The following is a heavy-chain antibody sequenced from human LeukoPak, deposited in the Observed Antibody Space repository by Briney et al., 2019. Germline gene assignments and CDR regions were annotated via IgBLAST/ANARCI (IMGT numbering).Heavy chain of an antibody. J-gene: IGHJ4*02. CDR2: ISGSGGST. CDR1: GFTFSSYG. Sequence: GALRLSCAASGFTFSSYGMSWVRQAPGKGLEWVSAISGSGGSTYYADSVKGRFTISRDNSKNTLYLQMNSLRAEDTAVYYCAKAVLLWFGELLFFDYWGQGTLVTVSS. D-gene: IGHD3-10*01. V-gene: IGHV3-23*01. CDR3: AKAVLLWFGELLFFDY.